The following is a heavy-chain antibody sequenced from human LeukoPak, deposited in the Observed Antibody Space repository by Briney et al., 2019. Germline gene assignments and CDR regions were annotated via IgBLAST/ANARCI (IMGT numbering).Heavy chain of an antibody. D-gene: IGHD1-1*01. CDR3: ARVSGWNDAWDQYEADV. V-gene: IGHV1-2*02. CDR2: INPNSGGT. CDR1: GYTFTGYY. J-gene: IGHJ6*04. Sequence: ASVKVSCKASGYTFTGYYMHWVRQAPGRGLEWMGWINPNSGGTNYAQKFQGRVTMTRDTSISTAYMELSRLRSDDTAVYYCARVSGWNDAWDQYEADVWGKGTTVTVSS.